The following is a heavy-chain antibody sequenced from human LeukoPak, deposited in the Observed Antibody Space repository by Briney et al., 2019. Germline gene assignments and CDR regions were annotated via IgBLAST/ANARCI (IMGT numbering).Heavy chain of an antibody. CDR3: AKGGWSDRFDF. J-gene: IGHJ4*02. CDR2: ITYGGERT. V-gene: IGHV3-23*01. CDR1: GLTFNDYA. Sequence: GESLRLSCGPSGLTFNDYAMTWVRQAPGKGMAWVSSITYGGERTYYADSVKGRFTISRDNSKNILYLQMNSLRGDDTGDYYCAKGGWSDRFDFWGQGTRVTVSS. D-gene: IGHD3-3*01.